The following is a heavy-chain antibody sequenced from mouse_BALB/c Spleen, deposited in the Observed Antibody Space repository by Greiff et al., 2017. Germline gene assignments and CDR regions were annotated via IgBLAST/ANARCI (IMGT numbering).Heavy chain of an antibody. CDR2: ISSGGSYT. Sequence: DVKLVESGGGLVKPGGSLKLSCAASGFTFSSYAMSWVRQSPEKRLEWVAEISSGGSYTYYPDTVTGRFTISRDNAKNTLYLEMSSLRSEDTAMYYCARDPNSYYGNYGYAMDYWGQGTSVTVSS. V-gene: IGHV5-9-4*01. D-gene: IGHD2-10*01. J-gene: IGHJ4*01. CDR3: ARDPNSYYGNYGYAMDY. CDR1: GFTFSSYA.